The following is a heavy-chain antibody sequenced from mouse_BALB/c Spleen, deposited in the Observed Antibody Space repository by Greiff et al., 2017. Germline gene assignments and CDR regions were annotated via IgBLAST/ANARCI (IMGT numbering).Heavy chain of an antibody. Sequence: VQLQQSGAELVKPGASVKLSCTASGFNIKDTYMHWVKQRPEQGLEWIGRIDPANGNTKYDPKFQGKATIKADTSSNTAYLQLSSLTSEDTAVYYCAPHYYGSSPDFDYWGQGTTLTVSS. CDR2: IDPANGNT. CDR3: APHYYGSSPDFDY. V-gene: IGHV14-3*02. J-gene: IGHJ2*01. D-gene: IGHD1-1*01. CDR1: GFNIKDTY.